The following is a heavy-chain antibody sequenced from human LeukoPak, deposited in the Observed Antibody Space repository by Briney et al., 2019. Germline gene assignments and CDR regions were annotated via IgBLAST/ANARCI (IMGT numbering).Heavy chain of an antibody. J-gene: IGHJ5*02. CDR1: GFTVSSYA. V-gene: IGHV3-23*01. D-gene: IGHD3-16*01. CDR2: ISGSGGST. Sequence: GGSLRLSCAASGFTVSSYAMSWVRQAPGKGLEWVSAISGSGGSTYYADSVKGRFTISRDNSKNTLYLQMNSLRAEDTAVYYCAKDYAPTPYFDPWGQGTLVTVSS. CDR3: AKDYAPTPYFDP.